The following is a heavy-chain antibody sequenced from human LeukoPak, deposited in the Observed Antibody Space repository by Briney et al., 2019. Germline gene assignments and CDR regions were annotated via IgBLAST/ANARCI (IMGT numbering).Heavy chain of an antibody. CDR3: ARVTPLITMIVGYYFDY. J-gene: IGHJ4*02. CDR2: ISSSGSTI. Sequence: GGSXXLXCAASGFTFSSYSMNWXXXXPXXXXXXVSXISSSGSTIYYADSVKGRFTISRDNAKNSLYLQMNSLRAEDTAVYYCARVTPLITMIVGYYFDYWGQGTLVTVSS. CDR1: GFTFSSYS. V-gene: IGHV3-48*04. D-gene: IGHD3-22*01.